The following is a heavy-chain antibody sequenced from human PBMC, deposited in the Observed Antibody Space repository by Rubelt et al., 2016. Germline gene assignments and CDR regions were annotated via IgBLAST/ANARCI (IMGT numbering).Heavy chain of an antibody. CDR2: IYHSGST. CDR3: ARDHSSGWYLEGFFDY. J-gene: IGHJ4*02. D-gene: IGHD6-19*01. V-gene: IGHV4-38-2*02. Sequence: QVQLQESGPGLVKPSETLSLTCTVSGYSISSGYYWGWIRQPPGKGLEWIGSIYHSGSTYYNPSLKSRVTLSVDTSKNQFPLKLGSVPAADTAVYYCARDHSSGWYLEGFFDYWGQGTLVTVSS. CDR1: GYSISSGYY.